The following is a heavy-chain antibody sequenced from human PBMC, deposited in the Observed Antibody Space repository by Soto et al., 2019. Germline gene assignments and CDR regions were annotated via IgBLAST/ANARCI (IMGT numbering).Heavy chain of an antibody. D-gene: IGHD2-2*03. Sequence: SETLSLTCTFSGDSISSSNYYWGWIRQPPGKGLEWIANIYYSGTTYCNPSLKSRVAISVDTSKNHFSLKLSPVTAADTAIYYCARLNGYCVSTGCHGYYGMDVWGQGTTVTVSS. CDR3: ARLNGYCVSTGCHGYYGMDV. J-gene: IGHJ6*02. CDR1: GDSISSSNYY. CDR2: IYYSGTT. V-gene: IGHV4-39*02.